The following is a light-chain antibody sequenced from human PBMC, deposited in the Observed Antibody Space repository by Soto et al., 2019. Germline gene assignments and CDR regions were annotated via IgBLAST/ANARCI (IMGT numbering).Light chain of an antibody. Sequence: EIVMTQSPATLSVSPGERATLSCRASQSVGSNLAWYQHKPGQAPRLLIYAASSRATGSPVRFSGSGSGTEFTLTISSLQSEDFAVYSCQQYDHWPTFGQGTKVDIK. CDR3: QQYDHWPT. CDR2: AAS. V-gene: IGKV3-15*01. J-gene: IGKJ1*01. CDR1: QSVGSN.